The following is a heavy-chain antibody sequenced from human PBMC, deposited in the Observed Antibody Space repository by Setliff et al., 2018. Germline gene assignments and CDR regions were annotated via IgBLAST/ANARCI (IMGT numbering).Heavy chain of an antibody. CDR2: IDPNSGGT. D-gene: IGHD5-18*01. V-gene: IGHV1-2*06. J-gene: IGHJ4*02. CDR3: ARVRLGLPMVDY. Sequence: GASVKVSCKASGYTFTGYYMHWVRQAPGQGLEWMGRIDPNSGGTNYAQKFQGRVTMTRDTSISTAYMELSRLRSDDTAVYYCARVRLGLPMVDYWGQGTLVTVSS. CDR1: GYTFTGYY.